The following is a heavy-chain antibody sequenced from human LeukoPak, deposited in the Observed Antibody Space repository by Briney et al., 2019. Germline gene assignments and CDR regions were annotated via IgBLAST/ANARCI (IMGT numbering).Heavy chain of an antibody. CDR2: ITSGGGST. CDR3: TKDHPDCRGTSCLLFDS. CDR1: GFTFSSYA. V-gene: IGHV3-23*01. D-gene: IGHD2-2*01. J-gene: IGHJ4*02. Sequence: GGSLRLSCAASGFTFSSYAMTWVRQAPGKGLEWVSTITSGGGSTYYADSVKGRFTISRDNSKNTLYLQMNSLRAKDTAVFYCTKDHPDCRGTSCLLFDSWGQGTLVTVSS.